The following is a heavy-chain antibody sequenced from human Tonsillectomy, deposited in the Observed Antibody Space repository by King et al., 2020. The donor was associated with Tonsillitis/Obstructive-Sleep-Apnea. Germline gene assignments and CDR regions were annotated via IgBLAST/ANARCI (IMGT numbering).Heavy chain of an antibody. CDR1: GFTFSNYA. D-gene: IGHD2-2*02. V-gene: IGHV3-64*07. CDR2: ISSTGDST. J-gene: IGHJ4*02. CDR3: ARVPTAIIRSKYYFDY. Sequence: DVQLVESGGGLVQPGGSLRLSCAASGFTFSNYAMHWVRQAPGRGLEYVSAISSTGDSTYYADSVKGRFTISRDNYKNTLYLQMDSLRPEDMAVYYCARVPTAIIRSKYYFDYWGQGTLVTVSS.